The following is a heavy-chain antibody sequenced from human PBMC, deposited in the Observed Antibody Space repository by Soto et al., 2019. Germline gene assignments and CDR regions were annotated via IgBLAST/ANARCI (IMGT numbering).Heavy chain of an antibody. CDR1: GYTFTSYG. V-gene: IGHV1-18*01. D-gene: IGHD4-4*01. J-gene: IGHJ4*02. CDR3: ARGVTPYYFDY. Sequence: EASVKVSCKASGYTFTSYGISWVRQAPGQGLEWMGWISAYNGNKKYAQKLQGRVTMTTDTSTSTAYMELRSLRSDDTAVYYCARGVTPYYFDYWGQGTLVTVSS. CDR2: ISAYNGNK.